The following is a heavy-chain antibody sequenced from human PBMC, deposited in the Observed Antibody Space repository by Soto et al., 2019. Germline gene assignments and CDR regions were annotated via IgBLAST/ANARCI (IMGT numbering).Heavy chain of an antibody. D-gene: IGHD3-3*01. CDR1: GYTFTSYG. CDR2: ISAYNGNT. Sequence: QVQLVQSGAEVKKPGASVKVSCKASGYTFTSYGISWVRQAPGQGLEWMGWISAYNGNTNYAQKLQGRVTMTTDTSTSTAYMDLRSLRSDDTAVYYCARNLRFLEWLFTLDYWGQGTLVTVSS. V-gene: IGHV1-18*04. CDR3: ARNLRFLEWLFTLDY. J-gene: IGHJ4*02.